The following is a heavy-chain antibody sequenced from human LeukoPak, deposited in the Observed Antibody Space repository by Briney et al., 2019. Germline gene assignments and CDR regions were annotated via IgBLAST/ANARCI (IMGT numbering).Heavy chain of an antibody. CDR3: ARGVVAAPQTFDY. D-gene: IGHD2-15*01. Sequence: SETLSLTCTVSGGSISTYYWSWIRQPPGKGLEWIGYIYYSGSTNYNPSLKSRVTISVDTSKNQFSLKLSSVTAADTAVYYCARGVVAAPQTFDYWGQGTLVTVSS. CDR2: IYYSGST. V-gene: IGHV4-59*01. J-gene: IGHJ4*02. CDR1: GGSISTYY.